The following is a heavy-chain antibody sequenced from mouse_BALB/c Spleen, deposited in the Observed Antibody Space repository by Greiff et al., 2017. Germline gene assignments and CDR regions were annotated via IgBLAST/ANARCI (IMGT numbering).Heavy chain of an antibody. CDR3: ARSYDYDYAMDY. J-gene: IGHJ4*01. CDR1: GYSFTGYY. V-gene: IGHV1S34*01. D-gene: IGHD2-4*01. Sequence: ISCKASGYSFTGYYMHWVKQSHGKSLEWIGYISCYNGATSYNQKFKGKATFTVDTSSSTAYMQFNSLTSEDSAVYYCARSYDYDYAMDYWGQGTSVTVSS. CDR2: ISCYNGAT.